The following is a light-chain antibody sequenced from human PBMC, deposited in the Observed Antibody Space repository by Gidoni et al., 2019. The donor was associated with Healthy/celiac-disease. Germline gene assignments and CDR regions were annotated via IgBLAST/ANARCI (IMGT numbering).Light chain of an antibody. CDR1: QGISSA. CDR2: DAS. Sequence: IQLTQSPSSLSASVGDRVTITCRASQGISSALAWYQQKPGKAPKLLIYDASSLESGVPSRFSGRGSGTDFTLTISSLQPEDFATYYCQQFNSYPLMCSFGQGTKLEIK. CDR3: QQFNSYPLMCS. V-gene: IGKV1-13*02. J-gene: IGKJ2*04.